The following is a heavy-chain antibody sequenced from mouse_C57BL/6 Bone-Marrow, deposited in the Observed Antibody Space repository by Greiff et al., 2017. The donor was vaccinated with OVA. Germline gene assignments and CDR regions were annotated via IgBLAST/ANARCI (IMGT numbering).Heavy chain of an antibody. CDR1: GYTFTSYW. CDR2: IFPGSGST. V-gene: IGHV1-56*01. Sequence: VQLQQSGPELVRPGASVKLSCKASGYTFTSYWMQWVKQRPGQGLEWIGEIFPGSGSTYYNEKFKGKATLTVDTSSSTAYMQLSSLTSEDSAVYFCAREYGCTFDYWGQGTALTVSS. D-gene: IGHD1-1*01. CDR3: AREYGCTFDY. J-gene: IGHJ2*01.